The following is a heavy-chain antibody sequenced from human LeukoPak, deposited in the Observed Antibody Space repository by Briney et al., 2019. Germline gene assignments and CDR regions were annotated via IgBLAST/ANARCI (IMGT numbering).Heavy chain of an antibody. CDR1: GFTFSTYA. D-gene: IGHD1-14*01. V-gene: IGHV3-23*01. J-gene: IGHJ3*01. CDR2: ISGSGGST. Sequence: GGSLRLSCAASGFTFSTYAMSWVRQAPGKGLEWVSSISGSGGSTFYADSGKGRFTISRDNSKNTLYLQMNSLRVEDTAIYYCAKRITVVARDAFDFWGQGTMVTVSS. CDR3: AKRITVVARDAFDF.